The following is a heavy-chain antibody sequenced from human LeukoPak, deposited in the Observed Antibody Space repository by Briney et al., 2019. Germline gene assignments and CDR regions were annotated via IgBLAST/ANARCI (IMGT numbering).Heavy chain of an antibody. J-gene: IGHJ4*02. Sequence: ASVKVSCKASGYTFSDFGITWVQQAPGQGVEWMGWIGAYNDNTNYPQKFQGRVTLTTDTSTSTAYMELRSLTSDDTALYYCARAGAAVTMFFDFWGQGTLVTVSS. D-gene: IGHD4-17*01. CDR2: IGAYNDNT. CDR3: ARAGAAVTMFFDF. V-gene: IGHV1-18*01. CDR1: GYTFSDFG.